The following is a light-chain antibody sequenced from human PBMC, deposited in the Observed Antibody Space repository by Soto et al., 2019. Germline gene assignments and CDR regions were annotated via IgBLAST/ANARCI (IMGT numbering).Light chain of an antibody. Sequence: XSLSPGERVTLSCRASQTVSNTYLAWYQQKSGQAPKFLIYGASNRATGIPDRFSGSGSGTDFTLTISRLEXEXXXXXXXXXXGXLPPTFGGGTKVEIK. CDR1: QTVSNTY. J-gene: IGKJ4*01. CDR2: GAS. V-gene: IGKV3-20*01. CDR3: XXXGXLPPT.